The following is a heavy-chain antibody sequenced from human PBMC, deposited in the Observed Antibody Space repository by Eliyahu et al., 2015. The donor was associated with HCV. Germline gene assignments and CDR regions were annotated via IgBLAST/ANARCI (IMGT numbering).Heavy chain of an antibody. J-gene: IGHJ4*02. V-gene: IGHV3-23*01. Sequence: VRQAPGKGLEWVSGTSGTGGSTYYADSVKGRFTISRDNSKKTLYLQMNSLRAEDTAVYYCAKCVGYGHPHYYFDYWGQGTLVTVSS. CDR2: TSGTGGST. CDR3: AKCVGYGHPHYYFDY. D-gene: IGHD2-8*01.